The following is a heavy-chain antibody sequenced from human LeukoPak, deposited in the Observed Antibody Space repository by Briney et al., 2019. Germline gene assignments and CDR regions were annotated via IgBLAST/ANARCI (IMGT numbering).Heavy chain of an antibody. CDR1: GFTFTDYW. D-gene: IGHD6-13*01. J-gene: IGHJ4*01. Sequence: PGGSLRLSCEVSGFTFTDYWMNWVRQAPGKGPEWVASIRQDGSEKTYVDSVKGRFTISRDNTKNSLSLQLNGLIAEDTAVYYCTRDGTAAGLYFDLWGQGTLVTVSS. V-gene: IGHV3-7*01. CDR2: IRQDGSEK. CDR3: TRDGTAAGLYFDL.